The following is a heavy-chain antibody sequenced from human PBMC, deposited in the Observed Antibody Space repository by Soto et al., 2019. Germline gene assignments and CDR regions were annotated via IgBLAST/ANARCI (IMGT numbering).Heavy chain of an antibody. CDR2: MNEYGSER. CDR1: GFIFSSYW. D-gene: IGHD3-10*01. CDR3: ARATGADKEDY. J-gene: IGHJ4*02. Sequence: EVQLVESGGGLVQPGGSLRLSCSASGFIFSSYWMSWLRQAPGKGLEWVDSMNEYGSERYYVDSVKGRFTISRDNAKNLLYIQLNRLRAEDTAVYYCARATGADKEDYWGQGTLVTVSS. V-gene: IGHV3-7*04.